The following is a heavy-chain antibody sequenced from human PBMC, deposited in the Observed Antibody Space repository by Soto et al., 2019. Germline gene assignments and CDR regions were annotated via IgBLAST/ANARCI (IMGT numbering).Heavy chain of an antibody. D-gene: IGHD6-13*01. CDR1: GGTFSSYA. Sequence: GASVKVSCKASGGTFSSYAISWVRQAPGQGLEWMGGIIPIFGTANYAQKFQGRVTITADESTSTAYMELSSLRSEDTAVYYCARDSYTNIAAAGFEFWGQGTLVTVSS. V-gene: IGHV1-69*13. CDR2: IIPIFGTA. J-gene: IGHJ4*02. CDR3: ARDSYTNIAAAGFEF.